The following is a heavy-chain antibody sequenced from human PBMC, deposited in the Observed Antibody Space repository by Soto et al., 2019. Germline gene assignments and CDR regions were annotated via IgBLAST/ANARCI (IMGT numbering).Heavy chain of an antibody. Sequence: SETLSLTCTVSGASVSSYYWSWIRQPPGKGLEWFGYISYSGGTNYNPSLKSRVTISMDTSRNQFSLRLSSVTAADTAVYYCARGSGSLYYLDYWGQGTLVTVS. CDR2: ISYSGGT. CDR1: GASVSSYY. J-gene: IGHJ4*02. CDR3: ARGSGSLYYLDY. V-gene: IGHV4-59*02. D-gene: IGHD1-1*01.